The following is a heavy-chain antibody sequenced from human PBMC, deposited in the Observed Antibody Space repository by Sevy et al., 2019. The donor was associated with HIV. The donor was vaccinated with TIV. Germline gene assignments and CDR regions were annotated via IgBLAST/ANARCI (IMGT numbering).Heavy chain of an antibody. CDR3: VRRSSSSYFDY. CDR2: ISSSGSTI. D-gene: IGHD6-6*01. V-gene: IGHV3-11*01. CDR1: GFTFSDYY. Sequence: GGSLRLSCAASGFTFSDYYMSWIHQAPGKELEWVSYISSSGSTIYYADSVKGRFTISRDNAKNSLYLQLNSLRAEDTAVYYCVRRSSSSYFDYWGQGTLVTVSS. J-gene: IGHJ4*02.